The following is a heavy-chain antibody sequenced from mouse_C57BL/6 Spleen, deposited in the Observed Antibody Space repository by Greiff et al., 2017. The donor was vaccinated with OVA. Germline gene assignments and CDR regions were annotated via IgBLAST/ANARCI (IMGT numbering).Heavy chain of an antibody. D-gene: IGHD1-1*01. Sequence: VQLQQPGAELVKPGASVKLSCKASGYTFTSYWMHWVKQRPGQGLEWIGMIHPTSGSTNYNEKFKSKATLTVDKSSSTAYMQLSSLTSEDSAVYYCARENYGSSPYAMDYWGQGTSVTVSS. CDR1: GYTFTSYW. CDR2: IHPTSGST. V-gene: IGHV1-64*01. J-gene: IGHJ4*01. CDR3: ARENYGSSPYAMDY.